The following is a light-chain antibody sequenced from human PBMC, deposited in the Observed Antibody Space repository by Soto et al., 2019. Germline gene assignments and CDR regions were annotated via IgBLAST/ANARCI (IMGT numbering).Light chain of an antibody. CDR2: KAS. J-gene: IGKJ4*01. CDR3: QQYNNWPPKLT. V-gene: IGKV1-5*03. Sequence: DIQMTQSPSTLSASVRDRVTITCRAIQSISSWLAWYQQKPGKAPKLLIYKASSLESGVPSRFSGSGSGTEFTLTISSLQSEDFAVYYCQQYNNWPPKLTFGRGTKVDI. CDR1: QSISSW.